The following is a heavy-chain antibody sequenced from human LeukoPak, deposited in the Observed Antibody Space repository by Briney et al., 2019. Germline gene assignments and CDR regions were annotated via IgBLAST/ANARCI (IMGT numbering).Heavy chain of an antibody. CDR1: RFTFGSFD. CDR3: AKDSLMEQWLGVGDAFDI. J-gene: IGHJ3*02. CDR2: IRFDGSNK. D-gene: IGHD6-19*01. V-gene: IGHV3-30*02. Sequence: GGSLRLSCAASRFTFGSFDMHWVRQAPGKGLEWVTFIRFDGSNKYYADSAKGRFTISRDNSKNTLYLQMNSLRAEDTAVYYCAKDSLMEQWLGVGDAFDIWGQGTMVTVSS.